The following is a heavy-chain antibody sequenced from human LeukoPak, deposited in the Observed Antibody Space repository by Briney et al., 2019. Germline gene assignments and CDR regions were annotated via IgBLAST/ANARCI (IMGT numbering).Heavy chain of an antibody. Sequence: SVKVSCKASGGTFSSYAISWVRQAPGQGLEWMGGIIPIFGTANYAQKFQGRVTITTDESTSTAYMELSSLRSEDTAVYYCAREVYYDSSGYYRPYYFDYWGQGTLVTVSS. J-gene: IGHJ4*02. V-gene: IGHV1-69*05. D-gene: IGHD3-22*01. CDR1: GGTFSSYA. CDR3: AREVYYDSSGYYRPYYFDY. CDR2: IIPIFGTA.